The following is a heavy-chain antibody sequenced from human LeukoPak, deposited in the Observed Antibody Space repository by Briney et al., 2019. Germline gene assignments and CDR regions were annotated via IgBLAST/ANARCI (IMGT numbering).Heavy chain of an antibody. CDR2: ISGSGGTI. CDR3: ARDLTQPGYTSAPGSFEF. CDR1: GFTFSSYE. Sequence: GGSPRLSCAASGFTFSSYEMNWVRQAPGKGLEWVSYISGSGGTIYYADSVKGRFTISRDNAKNSLYLQMNSLRAEDTAFYYCARDLTQPGYTSAPGSFEFWGQGTLVTVSS. J-gene: IGHJ4*02. D-gene: IGHD5-24*01. V-gene: IGHV3-48*03.